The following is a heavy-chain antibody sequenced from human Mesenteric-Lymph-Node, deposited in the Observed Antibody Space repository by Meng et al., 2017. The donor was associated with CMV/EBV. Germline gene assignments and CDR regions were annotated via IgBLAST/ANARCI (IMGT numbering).Heavy chain of an antibody. CDR2: IRSKAKSYVT. CDR3: TRTISEGVVQAAREVWFDP. J-gene: IGHJ5*02. Sequence: GESLKISCAASGFTFSGFAMHWVRQASGKGLEWVDRIRSKAKSYVTAYAASVKGRFAISRDDSKNTAYLKMNSLKTEETAVYYCTRTISEGVVQAAREVWFDPWGQGTLVTVSS. CDR1: GFTFSGFA. D-gene: IGHD2-2*01. V-gene: IGHV3-73*01.